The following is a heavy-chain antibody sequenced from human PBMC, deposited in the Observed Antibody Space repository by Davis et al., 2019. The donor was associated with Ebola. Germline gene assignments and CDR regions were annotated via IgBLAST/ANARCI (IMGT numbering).Heavy chain of an antibody. D-gene: IGHD3-3*01. J-gene: IGHJ4*02. CDR2: INHSGNT. Sequence: SETLSLTCAVYGGSFSGYYWSWIRQPPGKGLEWIGEINHSGNTNYNPSLKSRVTISVDTSKNQFSLKLSSVTAADTAVYYCARGSIFGVVSGDYWGQGTLVTVSS. CDR3: ARGSIFGVVSGDY. V-gene: IGHV4-34*01. CDR1: GGSFSGYY.